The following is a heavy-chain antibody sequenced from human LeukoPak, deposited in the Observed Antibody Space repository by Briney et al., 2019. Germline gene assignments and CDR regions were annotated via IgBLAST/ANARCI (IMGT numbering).Heavy chain of an antibody. CDR3: ARSGSSSWYEWFDP. J-gene: IGHJ5*02. CDR1: GGTFSSYA. CDR2: IIPILGIA. V-gene: IGHV1-69*04. D-gene: IGHD6-13*01. Sequence: SVKVSCKASGGTFSSYAISWVRQAPGQGLEWMGRIIPILGIANYAQKFQGRVTITADKSTSTAYMELSSLRSEDTAVYCCARSGSSSWYEWFDPWGQGTLVTVSS.